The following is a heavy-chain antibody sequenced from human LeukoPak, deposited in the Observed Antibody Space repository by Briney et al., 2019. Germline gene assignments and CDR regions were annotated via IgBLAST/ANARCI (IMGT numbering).Heavy chain of an antibody. D-gene: IGHD6-19*01. CDR3: ARALTRYSTAWYGY. CDR2: LNPYSGGT. CDR1: GFTFKDYY. Sequence: ASVKVSCKTSGFTFKDYYIHWVRQAPGQGLEWMGWLNPYSGGTNYAQKFQGRVALTRDTSITTAYMDLSSLTSDDTALYYCARALTRYSTAWYGYWGQGTLVTVSS. J-gene: IGHJ4*02. V-gene: IGHV1-2*02.